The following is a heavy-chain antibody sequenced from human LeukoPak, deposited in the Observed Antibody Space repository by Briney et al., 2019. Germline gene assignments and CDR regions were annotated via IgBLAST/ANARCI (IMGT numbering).Heavy chain of an antibody. V-gene: IGHV3-30*18. CDR3: AKGGTSGSYSDYFDY. Sequence: GGSLRLSCAASGFTFSTYGMHWVRQAPGKGLEWVAVISYDGSNKYYADSVKGRFTISRDNSKNTLYLQMNSLRAEDTAVYYCAKGGTSGSYSDYFDYWGQGTLVTVSS. CDR2: ISYDGSNK. J-gene: IGHJ4*02. CDR1: GFTFSTYG. D-gene: IGHD1-26*01.